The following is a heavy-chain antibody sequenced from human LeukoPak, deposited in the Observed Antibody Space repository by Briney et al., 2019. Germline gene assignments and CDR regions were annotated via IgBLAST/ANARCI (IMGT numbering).Heavy chain of an antibody. D-gene: IGHD3-22*01. V-gene: IGHV4-34*01. Sequence: SETLSLTCAVYGGSFSGYYWSWIRQPPGKGLEWIGEINHSGSTNYNPSLKSRVTISVDTSKNQFSLKLSSVTDADTAVYYCARGRGYYDSSGYYYRPLFDYWGQGTLVTVSS. CDR3: ARGRGYYDSSGYYYRPLFDY. J-gene: IGHJ4*02. CDR2: INHSGST. CDR1: GGSFSGYY.